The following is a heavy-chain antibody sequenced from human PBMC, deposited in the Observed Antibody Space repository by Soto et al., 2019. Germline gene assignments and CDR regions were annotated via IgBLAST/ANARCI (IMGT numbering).Heavy chain of an antibody. Sequence: SQTLSLTCVISGDSVSSNSAAWNWIRQSPSRGLEWLGRTYYRSKWYNDYAVSVKSRITINPDTSKNQFSLQLNSVTPEDTAVYYCARTPPRESGGAFDIWGQGTMVTVSS. CDR2: TYYRSKWYN. CDR3: ARTPPRESGGAFDI. J-gene: IGHJ3*02. CDR1: GDSVSSNSAA. V-gene: IGHV6-1*01.